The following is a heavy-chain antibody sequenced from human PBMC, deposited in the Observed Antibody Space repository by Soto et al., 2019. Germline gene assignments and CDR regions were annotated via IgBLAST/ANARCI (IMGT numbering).Heavy chain of an antibody. V-gene: IGHV4-59*01. Sequence: PSETLSLTCTVSGGSISNYYWSWILQPPGKGLEWIGYIYYSGSTNYNPSLKSRVTISIDTSKNQFSLKLTSVTAADTAVYYCARVDSCGRDYGLDVWGQGTTVTVSS. CDR1: GGSISNYY. J-gene: IGHJ6*02. CDR3: ARVDSCGRDYGLDV. CDR2: IYYSGST. D-gene: IGHD6-19*01.